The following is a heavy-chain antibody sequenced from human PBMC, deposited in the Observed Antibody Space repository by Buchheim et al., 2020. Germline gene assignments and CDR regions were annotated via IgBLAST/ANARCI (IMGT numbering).Heavy chain of an antibody. D-gene: IGHD6-19*01. Sequence: QLQLQESGPGLVKPSETLSLTCTVSGGSISSSSYYWGWIRQPPGKGLEWIGSIYYCGSTYYNPSLKSRVTTPVDTSKNQFSLKLSSVTAADTAVYYCARLYIAVAGEGVDYWGQGTL. CDR1: GGSISSSSYY. J-gene: IGHJ4*02. CDR2: IYYCGST. V-gene: IGHV4-39*01. CDR3: ARLYIAVAGEGVDY.